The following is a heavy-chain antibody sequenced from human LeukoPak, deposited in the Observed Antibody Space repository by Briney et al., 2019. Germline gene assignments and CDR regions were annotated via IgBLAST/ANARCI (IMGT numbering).Heavy chain of an antibody. CDR3: ARDLVYCGGDCYSGFGY. V-gene: IGHV3-53*01. CDR2: IYSGGST. Sequence: GGSLRLSCAASGFTVSSNYMSWVRQAPGKGLEWVSVIYSGGSTYYADSVKGRFTVSRDNSKNTLYLQMDSLRAEDTAVYYCARDLVYCGGDCYSGFGYWGQGTLVTVSP. J-gene: IGHJ4*02. CDR1: GFTVSSNY. D-gene: IGHD2-21*02.